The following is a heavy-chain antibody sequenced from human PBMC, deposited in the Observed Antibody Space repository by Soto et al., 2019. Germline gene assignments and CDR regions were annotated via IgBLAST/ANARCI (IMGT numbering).Heavy chain of an antibody. CDR1: GDSISNYY. CDR2: FYNSGNT. D-gene: IGHD6-19*01. CDR3: ASTKKWLAFDY. V-gene: IGHV4-59*01. Sequence: QVQLQESGPGLVKPSETLSLTCTVSGDSISNYYWTWIRQPPGKGLEWIGCFYNSGNTNYNPSLKSRVNRSVDTSNDQFSLRVNSVTAADTAVYYCASTKKWLAFDYWGKGALVTVSS. J-gene: IGHJ4*02.